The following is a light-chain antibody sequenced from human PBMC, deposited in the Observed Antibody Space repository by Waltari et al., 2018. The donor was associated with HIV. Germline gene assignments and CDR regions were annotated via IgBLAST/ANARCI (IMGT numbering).Light chain of an antibody. CDR2: GNS. V-gene: IGLV1-40*01. Sequence: QSVLTQPPSVSGAPGQRVTISCTGRSSNIGAGYDVHWYQQPPGTAPKVLIYGNSNRPSGVPDRFSGSKSGTSASLAITGLQAEDEADYYCQSYDSNLSGATVFGTGTKVTVL. CDR3: QSYDSNLSGATV. CDR1: SSNIGAGYD. J-gene: IGLJ1*01.